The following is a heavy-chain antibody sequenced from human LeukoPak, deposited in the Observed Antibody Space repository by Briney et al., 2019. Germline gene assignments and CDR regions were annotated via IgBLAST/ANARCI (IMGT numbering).Heavy chain of an antibody. CDR3: ARSTYSSSSYYFDY. J-gene: IGHJ4*02. D-gene: IGHD6-13*01. Sequence: GGSLRLSCAASGFTFSNYGIHWVRQAPGKGLEWVAVIWSDGIDKYYVDSVKGRFTISRDNSKNTLYLQMNSLRADDTAVYYCARSTYSSSSYYFDYWGQGSLVTVSS. V-gene: IGHV3-33*01. CDR2: IWSDGIDK. CDR1: GFTFSNYG.